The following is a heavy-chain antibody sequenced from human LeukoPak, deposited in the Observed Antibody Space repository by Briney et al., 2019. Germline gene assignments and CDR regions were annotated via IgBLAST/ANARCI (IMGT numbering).Heavy chain of an antibody. D-gene: IGHD3-3*01. V-gene: IGHV3-23*01. CDR2: ISGSGGST. CDR3: AKNYYDFWSGYKGANYYMDV. CDR1: GFTFSSYA. Sequence: PGGSLRLSCAASGFTFSSYAMSWVRQAPGKGLEWVSAISGSGGSTYYADSVKGRFTISRDNSKNTLYLQMNSLRAEDTAVYYCAKNYYDFWSGYKGANYYMDVWGKGTTVTVSS. J-gene: IGHJ6*03.